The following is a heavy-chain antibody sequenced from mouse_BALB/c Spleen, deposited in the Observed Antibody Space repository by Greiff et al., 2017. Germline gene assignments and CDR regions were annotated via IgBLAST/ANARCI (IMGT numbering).Heavy chain of an antibody. V-gene: IGHV1-54*03. CDR1: GYAFTNYL. Sequence: VQLQQSGAELVRPGTSVKVSCKASGYAFTNYLIEWVKQRPGQGLEWIGVINPGSGGTNYNEKFKGKATLTADKSSSTAYMQLSSLTSDDSAVYFCARREYGNFDYWGQGTTLTVSS. CDR3: ARREYGNFDY. J-gene: IGHJ2*01. D-gene: IGHD2-10*02. CDR2: INPGSGGT.